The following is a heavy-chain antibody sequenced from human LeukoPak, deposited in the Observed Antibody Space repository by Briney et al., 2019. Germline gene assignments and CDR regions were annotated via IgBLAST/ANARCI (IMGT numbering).Heavy chain of an antibody. D-gene: IGHD3-22*01. CDR3: ARGGSVIVVVIDFDY. CDR2: INPSGGST. CDR1: GYTFSSYY. V-gene: IGHV1-46*01. J-gene: IGHJ4*02. Sequence: ASVKVSCKASGYTFSSYYMHWVRQAPGQGLEWMGIINPSGGSTSYEQKFQGRVTLTRDTSTSTVYMELSSLRSEDTSVYYCARGGSVIVVVIDFDYWGQGTLVTVSS.